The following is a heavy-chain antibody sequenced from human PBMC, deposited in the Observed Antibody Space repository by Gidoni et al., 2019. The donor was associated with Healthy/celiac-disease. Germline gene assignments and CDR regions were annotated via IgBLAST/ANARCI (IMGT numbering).Heavy chain of an antibody. V-gene: IGHV4-34*01. CDR2: INHSGST. J-gene: IGHJ6*02. CDR3: ARSMRRGIGQAARAGVRGNYYGMDV. Sequence: QVQLQQWGAGLLKPSETLSLTCAVYGGSFSGYYWSWIRQPPGKGLEWIGEINHSGSTNYNPSLKSRVTISVDTSKNQFSLKLSSVTAADTVVYYCARSMRRGIGQAARAGVRGNYYGMDVWGQGTTVTVSS. CDR1: GGSFSGYY. D-gene: IGHD6-6*01.